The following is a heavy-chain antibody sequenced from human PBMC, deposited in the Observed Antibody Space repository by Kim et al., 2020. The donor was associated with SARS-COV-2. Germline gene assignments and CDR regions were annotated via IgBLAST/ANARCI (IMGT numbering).Heavy chain of an antibody. D-gene: IGHD2-15*01. Sequence: VKGRFTISRDNSKNTLYLQMNSLRAEDTAVYYCAKQDVYVGGGSYPDLDYWGQGTLVTVSS. J-gene: IGHJ4*02. V-gene: IGHV3-23*01. CDR3: AKQDVYVGGGSYPDLDY.